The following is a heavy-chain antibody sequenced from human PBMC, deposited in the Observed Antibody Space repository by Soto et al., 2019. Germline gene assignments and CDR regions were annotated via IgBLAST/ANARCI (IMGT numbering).Heavy chain of an antibody. CDR1: GGSFSCYY. CDR3: ARQVPYCGGDCPFDP. J-gene: IGHJ5*02. Sequence: PSETLSLTCAVYGGSFSCYYLTWIRQPPGTGLEWIGEINHSGSTNYNPSLKSRVTISVDTSKNQFSLKLSSVTAADTAVYYCARQVPYCGGDCPFDPWGQGTLVTVSS. V-gene: IGHV4-34*01. CDR2: INHSGST. D-gene: IGHD2-21*02.